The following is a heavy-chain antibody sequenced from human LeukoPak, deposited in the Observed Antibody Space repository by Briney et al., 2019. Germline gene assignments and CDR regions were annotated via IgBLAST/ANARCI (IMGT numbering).Heavy chain of an antibody. D-gene: IGHD1-1*01. CDR3: ARRDPPLGWNDGDAFDI. CDR1: GGSFSGYY. Sequence: SENLSLTCVGYGGSFSGYYWSWIRQPPGKGLEWIGEINHSGSTNYNPSLKSRVTISVDTSKNQFSLKLSSVTAADTAVYYCARRDPPLGWNDGDAFDIWGQGTMVTVSS. V-gene: IGHV4-34*01. CDR2: INHSGST. J-gene: IGHJ3*02.